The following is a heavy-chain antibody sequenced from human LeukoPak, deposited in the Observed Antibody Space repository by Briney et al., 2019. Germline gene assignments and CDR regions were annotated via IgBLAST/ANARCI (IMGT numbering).Heavy chain of an antibody. CDR2: ISGSGGST. CDR3: ANTAALRFSLVGFDP. J-gene: IGHJ5*02. V-gene: IGHV3-23*01. D-gene: IGHD3-3*01. Sequence: GGSLRLSCAASGFTFSSYAMSWVCQAPGKGLEWVSAISGSGGSTYYADSVKGRFTISRDNSNNTLYLQMNSLRAEDTAVYYCANTAALRFSLVGFDPWGQGTLVTVSS. CDR1: GFTFSSYA.